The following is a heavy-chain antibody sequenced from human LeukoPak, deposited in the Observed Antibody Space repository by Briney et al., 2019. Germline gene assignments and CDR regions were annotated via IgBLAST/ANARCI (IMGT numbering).Heavy chain of an antibody. CDR1: GYSFTSYW. Sequence: GESLKISCKGSGYSFTSYWIGWVRQMPGKGLEWMGIIYPGDSDTGYSPSFQGQVTISADKSISTAYLQWSSLKASDTAMYYCASRYYYDLRAFDIWGQGTMVTVSS. J-gene: IGHJ3*02. CDR2: IYPGDSDT. V-gene: IGHV5-51*01. CDR3: ASRYYYDLRAFDI. D-gene: IGHD3-22*01.